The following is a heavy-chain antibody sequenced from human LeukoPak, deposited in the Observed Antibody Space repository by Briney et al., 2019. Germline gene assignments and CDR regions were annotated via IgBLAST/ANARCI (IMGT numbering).Heavy chain of an antibody. Sequence: GASVKVSCKASVYTSTSYDINWVRQATGQGLEWMGWMNPNSGNTGYAQKFQGRVTMTRNTSISTAYMELSSLRSEDTAVYYCAILREYYDFWSGYHYFDYWGQGTLVTVSS. V-gene: IGHV1-8*01. J-gene: IGHJ4*02. CDR2: MNPNSGNT. CDR3: AILREYYDFWSGYHYFDY. CDR1: VYTSTSYD. D-gene: IGHD3-3*01.